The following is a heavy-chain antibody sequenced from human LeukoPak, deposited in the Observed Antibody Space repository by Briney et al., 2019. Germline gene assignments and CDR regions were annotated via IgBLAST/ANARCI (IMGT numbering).Heavy chain of an antibody. D-gene: IGHD4-17*01. Sequence: ASVEVSFKASGYTFTGYYMHWVRPAPGQGLEWMGWINPNSGGTNYAQKFQGRVTMTRDTSISTAYMELSRLRSDDTAVYYCASDTNYGDYVRGFDYWGQGTLVTVSS. J-gene: IGHJ4*02. V-gene: IGHV1-2*02. CDR3: ASDTNYGDYVRGFDY. CDR1: GYTFTGYY. CDR2: INPNSGGT.